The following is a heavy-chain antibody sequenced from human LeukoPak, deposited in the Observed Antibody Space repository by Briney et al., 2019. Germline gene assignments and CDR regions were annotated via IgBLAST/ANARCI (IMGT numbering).Heavy chain of an antibody. CDR2: ISGIGGTT. V-gene: IGHV3-23*01. Sequence: GGSLRLSCAASGFTFSSYAMSWVRQAPGKGLEWVSAISGIGGTTYYADSVKGRFTISRDNAKNSLYLQMNSLRAEDTAVYYCARDREYSSSWYDYWGQGTLVTVSS. CDR1: GFTFSSYA. CDR3: ARDREYSSSWYDY. J-gene: IGHJ4*02. D-gene: IGHD6-13*01.